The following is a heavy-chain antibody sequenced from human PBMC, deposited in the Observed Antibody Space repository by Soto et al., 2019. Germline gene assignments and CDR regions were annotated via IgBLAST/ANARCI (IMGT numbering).Heavy chain of an antibody. CDR2: INPNSGGT. CDR1: GYTFTGYY. V-gene: IGHV1-2*04. Sequence: ASVKVSCKASGYTFTGYYMHWVLQAPGQGLEWMGWINPNSGGTNYARKFQGWVTLTRDTSISTAYMELSRLRSDDTAVYYCARDFKRLNNWDYFDPWGQGTLVTVSS. J-gene: IGHJ5*02. D-gene: IGHD1-7*01. CDR3: ARDFKRLNNWDYFDP.